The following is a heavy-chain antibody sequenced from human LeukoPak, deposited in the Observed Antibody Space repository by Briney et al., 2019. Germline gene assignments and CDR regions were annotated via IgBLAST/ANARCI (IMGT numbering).Heavy chain of an antibody. CDR3: ARSFWGWGLLGPYYFDY. CDR2: IYHSGST. D-gene: IGHD3-16*01. V-gene: IGHV4-38-2*02. CDR1: GYSISSGYY. Sequence: SETLSLTCTVSGYSISSGYYWGWIRQPPGKGLEWIGSIYHSGSTYYNPSLKSRVTISVDTSKNQFSLKLSSVTAADTAVYYCARSFWGWGLLGPYYFDYWGQGTLVTVSS. J-gene: IGHJ4*02.